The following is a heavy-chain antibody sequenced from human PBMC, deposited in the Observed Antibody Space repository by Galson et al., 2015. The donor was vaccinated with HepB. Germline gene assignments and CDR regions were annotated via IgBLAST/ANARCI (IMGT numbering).Heavy chain of an antibody. CDR1: GFTFSSYA. CDR3: ARDYSTVTTHYAFDI. J-gene: IGHJ3*02. Sequence: SLRLSCAASGFTFSSYAMHWVRQAPGKGLEWVAVISYDGSNKYYADSVKGRFTISRDNSKNTLYLQMNSLRAEDTAVYYCARDYSTVTTHYAFDIWGQGTMVTVSS. D-gene: IGHD4-17*01. V-gene: IGHV3-30*04. CDR2: ISYDGSNK.